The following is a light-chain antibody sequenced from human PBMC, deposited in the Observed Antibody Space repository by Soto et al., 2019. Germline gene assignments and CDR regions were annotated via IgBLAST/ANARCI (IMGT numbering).Light chain of an antibody. Sequence: DIQMTQSPSSLSASVGDRVSITCRASQSISNYLNWYQQKPGKAPKLLIYDASNLERGVPSRFSGSGSGTDFSLTVDSLQPEDTATYYCQQYDHPPYTFGQGTKLEIK. CDR1: QSISNY. J-gene: IGKJ2*01. CDR3: QQYDHPPYT. CDR2: DAS. V-gene: IGKV1-33*01.